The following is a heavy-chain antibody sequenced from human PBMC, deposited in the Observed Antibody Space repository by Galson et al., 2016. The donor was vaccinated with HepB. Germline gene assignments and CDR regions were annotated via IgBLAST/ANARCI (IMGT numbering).Heavy chain of an antibody. Sequence: SETLSLTCTVSGDSISYYYWSWIRQPAGEGLEWIGRIYTSGSTHYSPSLKSRVTMSVDTSKNQFSLRLSSVTAADTAIYYCASSDCPTGTCNGIRFDDWGQGTPVTVSS. D-gene: IGHD2-8*01. CDR3: ASSDCPTGTCNGIRFDD. J-gene: IGHJ4*02. V-gene: IGHV4-4*07. CDR2: IYTSGST. CDR1: GDSISYYY.